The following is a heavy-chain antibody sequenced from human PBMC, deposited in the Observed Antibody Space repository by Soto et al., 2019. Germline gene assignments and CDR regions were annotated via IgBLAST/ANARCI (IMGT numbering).Heavy chain of an antibody. CDR2: IYHSGST. J-gene: IGHJ4*02. CDR1: GGSISSGGYS. Sequence: QLQLQESGSGLVKPSQTLSLTCAVSGGSISSGGYSWSWIRQPPGKGLEWIRYIYHSGSTYYNPSLKRRVTISVDRSKNQFSLRLSSVTAADTAVYYCAAGGGLPRYYWGQGTLVTVSS. CDR3: AAGGGLPRYY. D-gene: IGHD5-12*01. V-gene: IGHV4-30-2*01.